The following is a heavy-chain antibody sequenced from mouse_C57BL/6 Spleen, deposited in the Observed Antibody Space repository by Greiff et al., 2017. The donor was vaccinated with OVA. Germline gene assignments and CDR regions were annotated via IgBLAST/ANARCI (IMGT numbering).Heavy chain of an antibody. Sequence: QVQLQQSGAELVRPGSSVKLSCKASGYTFTSYWMDWVKQRPGQGLEWIGNIYPSDSETHYNQKFKDKATLTVDKSSSTAYMQLSSLTSEDSAVYYCARREYYSIAWFAYWGQGTLVTVSA. CDR2: IYPSDSET. V-gene: IGHV1-61*01. D-gene: IGHD2-5*01. J-gene: IGHJ3*01. CDR3: ARREYYSIAWFAY. CDR1: GYTFTSYW.